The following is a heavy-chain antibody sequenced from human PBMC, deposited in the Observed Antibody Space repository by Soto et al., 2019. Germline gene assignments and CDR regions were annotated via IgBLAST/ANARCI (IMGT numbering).Heavy chain of an antibody. D-gene: IGHD2-21*01. V-gene: IGHV1-3*01. CDR1: GYTFTSHA. J-gene: IGHJ3*01. CDR2: INVDNGNT. Sequence: ASVKVSSKASGYTFTSHALNWARQATGQGLEWMGWINVDNGNTKYSQNFQGRLTITRDTSASTVYMDLSSLKLEDTAVYYCARLRFCGGDSCYPLDVWGQGSKVTV. CDR3: ARLRFCGGDSCYPLDV.